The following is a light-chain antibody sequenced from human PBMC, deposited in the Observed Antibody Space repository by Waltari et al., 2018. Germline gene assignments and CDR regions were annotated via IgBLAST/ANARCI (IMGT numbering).Light chain of an antibody. V-gene: IGKV3D-15*01. CDR3: QQYNDWPPIT. J-gene: IGKJ5*01. CDR2: RSS. Sequence: EIVMTQSPATLSVPPGDTATLSCRVSQSVSVNVAWYQQKPGQAPRLLFYRSSTRATGVPARFTASGSGTEFTLTITGLQSEDFAVYFCQQYNDWPPITFGQGTQLEIK. CDR1: QSVSVN.